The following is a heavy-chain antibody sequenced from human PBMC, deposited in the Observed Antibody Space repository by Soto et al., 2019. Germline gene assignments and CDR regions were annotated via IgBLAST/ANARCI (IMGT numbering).Heavy chain of an antibody. CDR2: INADNGNT. Sequence: QVQLVQSGAEVKKPGASVKVSCEASEYTFTSYVMHWVRQAPGQMLEWMGWINADNGNTKYSQKVQGRVTITRDPAASTAYMELSSLRSEDTAVYYWASGTGSQRYYGMDVWGQGTTVTVSS. CDR3: ASGTGSQRYYGMDV. J-gene: IGHJ6*02. V-gene: IGHV1-3*01. D-gene: IGHD1-1*01. CDR1: EYTFTSYV.